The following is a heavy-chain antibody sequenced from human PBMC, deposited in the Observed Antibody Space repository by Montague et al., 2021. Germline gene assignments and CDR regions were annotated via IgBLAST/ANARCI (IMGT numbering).Heavy chain of an antibody. CDR2: IRCNRSRT. Sequence: SLRLSCSASGFTFDNYWMHWVRQAPGKGLVWVSGIRCNRSRTGYADSVKGRFTISRDNAKNTLYLQMNSLRVDDTAVYYCASSALAAALDPWGQGTPVTVSS. J-gene: IGHJ5*02. D-gene: IGHD6-25*01. CDR3: ASSALAAALDP. CDR1: GFTFDNYW. V-gene: IGHV3-74*01.